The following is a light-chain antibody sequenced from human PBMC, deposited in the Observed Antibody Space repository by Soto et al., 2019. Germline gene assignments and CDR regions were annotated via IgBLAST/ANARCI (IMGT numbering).Light chain of an antibody. CDR2: EVS. J-gene: IGLJ1*01. V-gene: IGLV2-23*02. Sequence: QSALAQPASVSGSPGQSITISCTGTSSDVGSYNLVSWYQQHPGKAPKLMIYEVSKQPSGVSNRFSGSKSGNTASLTISGLQAEDEADYYCCSYAGSSTFYVFGTGTKVTVL. CDR1: SSDVGSYNL. CDR3: CSYAGSSTFYV.